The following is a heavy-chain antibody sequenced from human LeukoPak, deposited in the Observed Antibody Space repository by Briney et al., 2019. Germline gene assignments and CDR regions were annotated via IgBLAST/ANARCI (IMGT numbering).Heavy chain of an antibody. CDR1: GYTFTSYV. Sequence: GASVKVSCKASGYTFTSYVISWVRQAPGQGLEWMGWISAYNGNTNYAQKLQGRVTMTTDTSTSTAYMELRSLRSDDTAVYYCARVPTATYDFWSGYYWVFDYWGQGTLVTVSS. D-gene: IGHD3-3*01. CDR3: ARVPTATYDFWSGYYWVFDY. CDR2: ISAYNGNT. J-gene: IGHJ4*02. V-gene: IGHV1-18*01.